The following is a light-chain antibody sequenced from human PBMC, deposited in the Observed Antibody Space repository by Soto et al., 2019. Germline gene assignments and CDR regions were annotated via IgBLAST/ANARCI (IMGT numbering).Light chain of an antibody. V-gene: IGLV9-49*01. CDR2: VGSGGIVG. CDR3: GADHASGSNFVV. J-gene: IGLJ2*01. Sequence: QLVLTQPPSASASLGASVTLTCTLSSGYSNYEVDWYQQRPGMGPRFVMRVGSGGIVGSRGEGIPDRFSVLASGLNRYLTIKNIQEEDESDYHCGADHASGSNFVVFGGGTKVTVL. CDR1: SGYSNYE.